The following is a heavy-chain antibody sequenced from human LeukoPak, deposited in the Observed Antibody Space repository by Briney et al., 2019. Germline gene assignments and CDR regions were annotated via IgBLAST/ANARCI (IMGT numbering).Heavy chain of an antibody. J-gene: IGHJ4*01. Sequence: ASVKVSCKASGYTFTSYDINWVRQAPGQGLERMGWMNPNSGNTGYAQKFQGRVTMTRNTSISTAYMELSSLRSEDTAVYYCASFGYGDYRYYFDYWGQGTLVTVSS. V-gene: IGHV1-8*01. CDR2: MNPNSGNT. CDR3: ASFGYGDYRYYFDY. CDR1: GYTFTSYD. D-gene: IGHD4-17*01.